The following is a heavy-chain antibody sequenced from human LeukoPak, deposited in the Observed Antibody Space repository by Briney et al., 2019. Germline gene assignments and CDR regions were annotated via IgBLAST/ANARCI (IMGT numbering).Heavy chain of an antibody. J-gene: IGHJ4*02. Sequence: PGGSLRLSCAASGFTFSSYDMNWVRQAPGKGLEWVSYISSGGGKIHYADFVQGRFTISRDNAKNSLSLQMDSLRAEDTAVYYCARAFRTTGSGYTFDYWGQGTLVTVSS. CDR2: ISSGGGKI. CDR3: ARAFRTTGSGYTFDY. D-gene: IGHD3-10*01. V-gene: IGHV3-48*03. CDR1: GFTFSSYD.